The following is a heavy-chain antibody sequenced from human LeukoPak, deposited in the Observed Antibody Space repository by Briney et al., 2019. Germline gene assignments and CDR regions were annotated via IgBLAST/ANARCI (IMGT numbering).Heavy chain of an antibody. V-gene: IGHV3-48*04. J-gene: IGHJ4*02. Sequence: GGSLRLSCAASRFTFSSYSMNWVRQAPGKGLEWVSYISSSGSTIYYADSVKGRFTISRDNAKNSLYLQMNSLRAEDTAVYYCARDDYCSGGSCYQFDYWGQGTLVTVSS. D-gene: IGHD2-15*01. CDR1: RFTFSSYS. CDR3: ARDDYCSGGSCYQFDY. CDR2: ISSSGSTI.